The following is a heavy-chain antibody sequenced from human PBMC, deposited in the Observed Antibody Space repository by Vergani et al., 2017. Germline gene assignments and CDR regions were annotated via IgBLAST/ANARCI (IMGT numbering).Heavy chain of an antibody. CDR1: GFTFSSYG. Sequence: VQLVESGGGVVQPGRSLRLSCAASGFTFSSYGMHWVRQAPGKGLEWVSYISSSSSTIYYADSVKGRFTISRDNAKNSLYLQMNSLRDEDTAVYYCARDGRGGAPPHWYFDLWGRGTLVTVSS. CDR2: ISSSSSTI. J-gene: IGHJ2*01. CDR3: ARDGRGGAPPHWYFDL. V-gene: IGHV3-48*02. D-gene: IGHD3-3*01.